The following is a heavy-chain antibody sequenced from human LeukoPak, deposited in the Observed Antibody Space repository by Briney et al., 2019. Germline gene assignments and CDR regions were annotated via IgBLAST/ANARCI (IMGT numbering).Heavy chain of an antibody. Sequence: SETLSLTCTVSGGSISTYFWSWIRQPPGKGLEWIGYIYYSGSTNYNPSPKSRVTISVDTSKNQFSLKLSSVTAADTAVYYCARDTELFTMVRGVMGWFDPWGQGTLVTVSS. D-gene: IGHD3-10*01. CDR1: GGSISTYF. J-gene: IGHJ5*02. V-gene: IGHV4-59*12. CDR3: ARDTELFTMVRGVMGWFDP. CDR2: IYYSGST.